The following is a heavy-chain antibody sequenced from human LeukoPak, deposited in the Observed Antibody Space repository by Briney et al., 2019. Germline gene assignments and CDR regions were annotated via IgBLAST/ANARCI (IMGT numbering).Heavy chain of an antibody. J-gene: IGHJ6*04. CDR3: AELGITMIGGV. D-gene: IGHD3-10*02. V-gene: IGHV3-48*03. Sequence: GGSLRLSCAASGFTFSSYEMNWVRQAPGKGLEWVSYISSSGSTIYYADSVKGRFTISRDNAKNSQYLQMNSLRAEDTAVYYCAELGITMIGGVWGKGTTVTVSS. CDR1: GFTFSSYE. CDR2: ISSSGSTI.